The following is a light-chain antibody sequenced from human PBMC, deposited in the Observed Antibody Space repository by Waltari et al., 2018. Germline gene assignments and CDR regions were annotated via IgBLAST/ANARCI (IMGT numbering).Light chain of an antibody. CDR1: VILGKR. Sequence: SYVLTQPPSVSVAPGKTATITRGAEVILGKRVPWYQQKPGRAPVLVLYDDVGRPSGIPERLSGSNSGNTATLTVTRVEAGDEADYYCQVWDSSSDSVVFGGGTKLTVL. J-gene: IGLJ2*01. V-gene: IGLV3-21*01. CDR2: DDV. CDR3: QVWDSSSDSVV.